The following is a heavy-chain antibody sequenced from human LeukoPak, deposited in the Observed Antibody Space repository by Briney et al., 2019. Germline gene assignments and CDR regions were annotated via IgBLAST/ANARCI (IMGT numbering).Heavy chain of an antibody. CDR2: IRSKVYGGTP. Sequence: HAAGSLRLSCTASGFTFGDYAMTWVLQAPGKGLEWVGFIRSKVYGGTPEYAASVKGRFTISRDDSKGIAYLQMNSLKTEDTAVYYCTRDQTPYYWGQGTLVTVSS. CDR1: GFTFGDYA. J-gene: IGHJ4*02. CDR3: TRDQTPYY. V-gene: IGHV3-49*04.